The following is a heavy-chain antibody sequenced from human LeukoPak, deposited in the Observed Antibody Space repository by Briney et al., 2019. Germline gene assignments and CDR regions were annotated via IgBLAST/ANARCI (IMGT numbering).Heavy chain of an antibody. J-gene: IGHJ6*02. V-gene: IGHV4-30-4*01. CDR2: IYYSGST. CDR1: GGSISSGDYY. Sequence: SQTLSLTCTVSGGSISSGDYYWSWIRQPPGKGLEWIGYIYYSGSTYYNPSLKSRVTISVDTSKNQFSLKLSSVTAADTAVYYCARGPTDGDYGAYYYGMDVWGQGTTVTVSS. CDR3: ARGPTDGDYGAYYYGMDV. D-gene: IGHD4-17*01.